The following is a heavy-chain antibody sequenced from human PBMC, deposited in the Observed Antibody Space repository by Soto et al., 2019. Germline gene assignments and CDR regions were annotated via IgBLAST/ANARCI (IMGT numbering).Heavy chain of an antibody. CDR1: GGACSSCA. J-gene: IGHJ4*02. V-gene: IGHV1-18*01. CDR3: ARGGLGVVITLDFDY. D-gene: IGHD3-22*01. CDR2: ISAYNGNT. Sequence: GAPVEVSWKASGGACSSCAISWVRQATGQGLEWMGWISAYNGNTKYAQKLQGRVTMTTDTSTSTAYMELRSLRSDDTAVYYCARGGLGVVITLDFDYWGQGTLVTVSS.